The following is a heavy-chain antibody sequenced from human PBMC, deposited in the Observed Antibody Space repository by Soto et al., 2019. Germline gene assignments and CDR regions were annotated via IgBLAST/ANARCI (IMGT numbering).Heavy chain of an antibody. J-gene: IGHJ4*02. V-gene: IGHV3-64*07. D-gene: IGHD3-16*01. CDR3: ARDFGGNTAIDS. CDR2: ISKNGDNT. Sequence: EVQLVESGGGLVQPGGSLRLSCAASGSSITHFAMHWVRQAPGRGLEYVSVISKNGDNTYYADSVRGTFTISSDNSKSTVYLQMVSLRPEDTAVYYCARDFGGNTAIDSWGQGTLVTVSP. CDR1: GSSITHFA.